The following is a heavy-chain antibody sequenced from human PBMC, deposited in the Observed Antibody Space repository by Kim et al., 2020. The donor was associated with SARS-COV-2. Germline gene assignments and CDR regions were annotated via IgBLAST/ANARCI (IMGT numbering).Heavy chain of an antibody. J-gene: IGHJ6*03. CDR3: ARAPYDILIGYYYYMDV. CDR2: INHSGST. CDR1: GGSFSGYY. V-gene: IGHV4-34*01. D-gene: IGHD3-9*01. Sequence: SETLSLTCAVYGGSFSGYYWSWIRQPPGKGLEWIGEINHSGSTNYNPSLESRVTISVDTSKNQFSLKLSSVTAADTAVYYCARAPYDILIGYYYYMDVWGKGTTVTVSS.